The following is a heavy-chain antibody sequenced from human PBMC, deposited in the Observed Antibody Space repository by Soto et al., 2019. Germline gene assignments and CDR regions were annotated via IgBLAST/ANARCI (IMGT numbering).Heavy chain of an antibody. CDR2: IYYTGST. CDR3: GRQLVDTAMDY. Sequence: SETLSLTCTVSGDSISSGDYYWSWIRQPPEKGLEWIGYIYYTGSTHYNPSLKSRVTISVDTSKNQFSLKLSSVTAADTAVYYCGRQLVDTAMDYWGQGTLVTVSS. V-gene: IGHV4-30-4*01. J-gene: IGHJ4*02. CDR1: GDSISSGDYY. D-gene: IGHD5-18*01.